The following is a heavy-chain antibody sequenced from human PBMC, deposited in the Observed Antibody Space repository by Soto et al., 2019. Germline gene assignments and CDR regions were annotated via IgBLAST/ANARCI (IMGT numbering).Heavy chain of an antibody. CDR1: GYTFTSYG. CDR3: ARLGWVAVAGNYYYYGMDV. J-gene: IGHJ6*02. CDR2: ISAYNGNT. D-gene: IGHD6-19*01. V-gene: IGHV1-18*01. Sequence: GASVKVSCKASGYTFTSYGISWVRQAPGQGLEWMGWISAYNGNTNYAQKLQGRVTMTTDTSTSTAYMELRSLRSDDTAVYYCARLGWVAVAGNYYYYGMDVWRQGTTVTVSS.